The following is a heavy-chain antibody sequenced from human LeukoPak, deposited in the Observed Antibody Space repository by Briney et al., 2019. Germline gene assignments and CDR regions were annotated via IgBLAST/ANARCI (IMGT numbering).Heavy chain of an antibody. V-gene: IGHV3-30*18. J-gene: IGHJ4*02. CDR2: ISYDGRNK. D-gene: IGHD6-19*01. CDR1: RFTFSSFG. Sequence: GGSLRLSCAASRFTFSSFGMHWVRQAPGKGLEWVAVISYDGRNKYYADSVKGRFTISRDNSKNTLYLQMNSLRAEDKAVYYCAKQGGGSGWYLSYWGQGTPVTVSS. CDR3: AKQGGGSGWYLSY.